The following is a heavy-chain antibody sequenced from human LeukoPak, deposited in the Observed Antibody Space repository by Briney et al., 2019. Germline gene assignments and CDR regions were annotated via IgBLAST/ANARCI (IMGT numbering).Heavy chain of an antibody. Sequence: GGSLRLSCAASGFTFSSYSMNWVRQAPGKGLEWVSYISSSSSTIYYADSVKGRFTISRDNAKNSLYLQMNSLRTEDTAIYYCTKYRSGNFDYYPDLDSWGQGILVTVSS. CDR1: GFTFSSYS. V-gene: IGHV3-48*04. D-gene: IGHD3-9*01. J-gene: IGHJ4*02. CDR2: ISSSSSTI. CDR3: TKYRSGNFDYYPDLDS.